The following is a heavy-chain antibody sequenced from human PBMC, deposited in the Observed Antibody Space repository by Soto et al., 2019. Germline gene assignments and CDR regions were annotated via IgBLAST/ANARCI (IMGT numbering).Heavy chain of an antibody. CDR3: ARRSSSWSSLDY. CDR2: TSAGGGST. V-gene: IGHV3-23*01. J-gene: IGHJ4*02. CDR1: GFTFSSYA. Sequence: GGSLRLSCAASGFTFSSYAMSWVRQAPGKGLEWVSGTSAGGGSTYYADSVKGRFTISRDNSKNTLYLQLNSLRAEDTAVYYCARRSSSWSSLDYWGQGTLVTVSS. D-gene: IGHD6-13*01.